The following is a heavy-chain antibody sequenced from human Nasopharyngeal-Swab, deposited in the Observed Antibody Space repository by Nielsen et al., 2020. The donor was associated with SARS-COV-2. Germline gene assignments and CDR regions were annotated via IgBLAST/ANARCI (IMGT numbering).Heavy chain of an antibody. D-gene: IGHD6-13*01. Sequence: GESLKISCAASGFTFSSYAMSWVRQAPGKGLEWVSAISGSGGSTYYADSVKGRFTISRDNSKNTLYLQMNSLRDEDTAVYYCARDKAAGREEAAPPNYYYYYGMDVWGQGTTVTVSS. CDR2: ISGSGGST. CDR1: GFTFSSYA. V-gene: IGHV3-23*01. J-gene: IGHJ6*02. CDR3: ARDKAAGREEAAPPNYYYYYGMDV.